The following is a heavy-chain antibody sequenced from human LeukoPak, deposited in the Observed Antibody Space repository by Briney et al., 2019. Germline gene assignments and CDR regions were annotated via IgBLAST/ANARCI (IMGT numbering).Heavy chain of an antibody. CDR2: FHYSGST. CDR1: GGSISSTSYY. D-gene: IGHD4/OR15-4a*01. J-gene: IGHJ4*02. CDR3: ARRYDYGYFDY. V-gene: IGHV4-39*01. Sequence: SETLSLTCTVSGGSISSTSYYWGWIRQPPSKGLEWIGSFHYSGSTYYNPSLKSRVTISVDTSKNQFSLNLSSVTAADTAVYYCARRYDYGYFDYWGQGTLVIVSS.